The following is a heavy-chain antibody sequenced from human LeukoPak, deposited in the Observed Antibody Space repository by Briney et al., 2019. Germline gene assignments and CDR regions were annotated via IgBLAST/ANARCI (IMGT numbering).Heavy chain of an antibody. CDR1: GFTFSNYD. CDR3: ARADGSHYGLKDY. D-gene: IGHD1-26*01. V-gene: IGHV3-74*01. Sequence: PGGSLRLSCAASGFTFSNYDMHWVRQAPGKGLVWVSRISPDGTSKSYADSVKGRFTISRDNAKNTLSLQMNSLRAEDTGLYYCARADGSHYGLKDYWGQGTLVTVSS. J-gene: IGHJ4*02. CDR2: ISPDGTSK.